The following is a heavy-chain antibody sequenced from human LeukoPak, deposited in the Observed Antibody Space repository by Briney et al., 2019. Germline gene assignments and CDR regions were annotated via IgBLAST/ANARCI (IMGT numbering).Heavy chain of an antibody. V-gene: IGHV4-31*03. Sequence: SQTLSLTCTVSGGSISDAAYYWSWIRQHPGEGLKWIGYIYYSGSTSYNPSLKSRVTISADKSKNQFSLKLSSVTAADTAVYYCARYSYGPNGFDPWGQGTLVTVSS. CDR1: GGSISDAAYY. D-gene: IGHD5-18*01. CDR2: IYYSGST. CDR3: ARYSYGPNGFDP. J-gene: IGHJ5*02.